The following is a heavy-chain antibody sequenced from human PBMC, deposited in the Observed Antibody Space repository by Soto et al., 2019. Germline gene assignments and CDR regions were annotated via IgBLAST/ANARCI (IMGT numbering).Heavy chain of an antibody. J-gene: IGHJ4*02. Sequence: EVHLVESGGGWIQPGGSLRLSCAASGFSVSANYMSWVRQAPGKGLEWVSAIYSGGSTVYADSVKGRFTISRDNSKNTLYLQMNSLRAEDTAVYSCARASSRWGSDAAHWGQGTLVTVSP. CDR3: ARASSRWGSDAAH. D-gene: IGHD3-16*01. V-gene: IGHV3-53*01. CDR1: GFSVSANY. CDR2: IYSGGST.